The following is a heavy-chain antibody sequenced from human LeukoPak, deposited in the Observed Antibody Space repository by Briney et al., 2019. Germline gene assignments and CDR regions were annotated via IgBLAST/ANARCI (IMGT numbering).Heavy chain of an antibody. CDR3: ANQRGYNYGYSFDY. J-gene: IGHJ4*02. V-gene: IGHV3-30-3*01. CDR2: IPNDGSKT. D-gene: IGHD5-18*01. Sequence: PGGSLRLSCAASGFSFSSYAMHWVRQAPGKGLEWVAAIPNDGSKTYYADSVKGRFTISRDNSKNTLYPQMNSLRAKDTAVYYCANQRGYNYGYSFDYWGQGTLVTVSS. CDR1: GFSFSSYA.